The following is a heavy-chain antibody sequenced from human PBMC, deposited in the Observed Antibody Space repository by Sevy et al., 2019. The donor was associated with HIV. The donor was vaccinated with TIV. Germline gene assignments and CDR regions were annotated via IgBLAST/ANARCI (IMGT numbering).Heavy chain of an antibody. CDR3: ARSNWVTATNGFSKSYYFDY. Sequence: SETLSLTCTVSGDSFSSYFWAWIRQPAGKGLEWIGRINTSGSTNYNPSLKSRVTMSVDTSKSQFSLKVTSLTAADTAIYFCARSNWVTATNGFSKSYYFDYWGQGFLVTVSS. J-gene: IGHJ4*02. V-gene: IGHV4-4*07. CDR1: GDSFSSYF. D-gene: IGHD7-27*01. CDR2: INTSGST.